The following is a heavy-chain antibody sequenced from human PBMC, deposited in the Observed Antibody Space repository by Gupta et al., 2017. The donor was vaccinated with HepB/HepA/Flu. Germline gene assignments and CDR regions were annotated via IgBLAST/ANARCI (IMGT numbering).Heavy chain of an antibody. J-gene: IGHJ3*02. Sequence: ESGPGLVKHSETLSLTCTVSGGSISRYYWSWIRPPPGKGLEWIGYIYYSGSTNYNPSLKSRVTISVDTSKNQFSLKLSSVTAADTAVYYCARASGLNDFWSGYYKVGAFDIWGQGTMVTVSS. CDR2: IYYSGST. CDR1: GGSISRYY. V-gene: IGHV4-59*08. D-gene: IGHD3-3*01. CDR3: ARASGLNDFWSGYYKVGAFDI.